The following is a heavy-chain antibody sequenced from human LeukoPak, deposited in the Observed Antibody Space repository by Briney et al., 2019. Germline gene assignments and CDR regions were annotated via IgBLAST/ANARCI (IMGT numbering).Heavy chain of an antibody. V-gene: IGHV4-38-2*01. CDR3: ARGYCSSTSCYEEDAFDI. Sequence: PSETLSLTCAVSGYSISSGYYWGWIRQPPGKGLEWIGSIYHSGSTYYNPSLKSRVTISVDTSKNQFSLKLSSVTAADTAVYYCARGYCSSTSCYEEDAFDIWGQGTMVTVSP. D-gene: IGHD2-2*01. CDR2: IYHSGST. CDR1: GYSISSGYY. J-gene: IGHJ3*02.